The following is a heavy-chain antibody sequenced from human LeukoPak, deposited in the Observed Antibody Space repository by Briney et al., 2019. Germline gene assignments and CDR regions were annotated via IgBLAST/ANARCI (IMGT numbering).Heavy chain of an antibody. CDR2: IYSGGST. D-gene: IGHD3-22*01. J-gene: IGHJ4*02. CDR1: GFTFSSYA. V-gene: IGHV3-66*01. CDR3: ARDQYYYDSSGYYYAFFDY. Sequence: GGSLRLSCAASGFTFSSYAMSWVRQAPGKGLEWVSFIYSGGSTYYADSVKGRFTISRDNSKNTLYLQMNSLRAEDTAVYYCARDQYYYDSSGYYYAFFDYWGQETLVTVSS.